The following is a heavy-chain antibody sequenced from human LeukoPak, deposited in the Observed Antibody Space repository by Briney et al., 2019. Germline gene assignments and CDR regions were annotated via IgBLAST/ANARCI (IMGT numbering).Heavy chain of an antibody. D-gene: IGHD2-15*01. CDR1: GFTFSDYY. CDR3: ARDLFGTYCSGGSCYSGFDY. CDR2: ISYDGSNK. J-gene: IGHJ4*02. V-gene: IGHV3-30-3*01. Sequence: GSLRLSCAASGFTFSDYYMSWIRQAPGKGLEWVAVISYDGSNKYYADSVKGRFTISRDNSKNTLYLQMNSLRAEDTAVYYCARDLFGTYCSGGSCYSGFDYWGQGTLVTVSS.